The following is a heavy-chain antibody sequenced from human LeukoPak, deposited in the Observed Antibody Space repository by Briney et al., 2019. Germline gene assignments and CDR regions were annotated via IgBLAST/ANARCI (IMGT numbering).Heavy chain of an antibody. J-gene: IGHJ4*02. CDR3: ARLRSSQLRYFDVDF. CDR2: ISSTSSHI. D-gene: IGHD3-9*01. CDR1: GFTFSSYG. V-gene: IGHV3-21*01. Sequence: PGGSLRLSCAASGFTFSSYGMHWVRQAPGKGLEWVSSISSTSSHIYYADSLEGRFTISRDNAKNSLYLQMNSLRAEDTAVYFCARLRSSQLRYFDVDFWGQGTLVTVSS.